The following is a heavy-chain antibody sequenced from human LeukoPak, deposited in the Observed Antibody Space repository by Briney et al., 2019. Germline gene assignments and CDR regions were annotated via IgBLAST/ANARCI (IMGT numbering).Heavy chain of an antibody. CDR3: ARLVVPAAPSYYYYYMDV. Sequence: GASVKVSCKASGYTFTSYGISWVRQAPGQGLEWMGWISAYNGNTNYAQKLQGRVTMTTDTSTSTAYMELRSLRSDDTAVYYCARLVVPAAPSYYYYYMDVWGKGTTVTVSS. CDR1: GYTFTSYG. D-gene: IGHD2-2*01. V-gene: IGHV1-18*01. CDR2: ISAYNGNT. J-gene: IGHJ6*03.